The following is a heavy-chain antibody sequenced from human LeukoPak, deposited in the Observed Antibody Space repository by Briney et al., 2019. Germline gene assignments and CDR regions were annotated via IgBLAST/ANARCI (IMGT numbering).Heavy chain of an antibody. V-gene: IGHV3-43*01. CDR3: VKDLSYESSGHVLEY. J-gene: IGHJ4*02. CDR2: ISWDGTT. Sequence: GGSLRLSWVASGFTFEDYTMHWVRQAPGKTLEWVSLISWDGTTYYTDSVKGRFTISRDNSKNSLYLQMDTVRSEDTAFYYCVKDLSYESSGHVLEYWGQGTLVTVSS. D-gene: IGHD3-22*01. CDR1: GFTFEDYT.